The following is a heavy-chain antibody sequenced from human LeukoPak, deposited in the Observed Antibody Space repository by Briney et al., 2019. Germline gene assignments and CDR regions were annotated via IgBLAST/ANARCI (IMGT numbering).Heavy chain of an antibody. D-gene: IGHD3-16*02. CDR1: GGSIRSYY. V-gene: IGHV4-4*07. J-gene: IGHJ5*02. CDR2: IYTSGST. Sequence: PSETLSLTCTVSGGSIRSYYWCWIRQPAGKGLEWIGRIYTSGSTNYNPSLKSRVTMSVDTSKNQFSLKLSSVTAADTAVYYCARGSVWGSYPNWFDPWGQGTLVTVSS. CDR3: ARGSVWGSYPNWFDP.